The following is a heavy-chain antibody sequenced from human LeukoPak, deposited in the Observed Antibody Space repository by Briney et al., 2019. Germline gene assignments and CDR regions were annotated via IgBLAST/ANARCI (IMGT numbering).Heavy chain of an antibody. J-gene: IGHJ4*02. V-gene: IGHV1-18*01. CDR1: GYTFTSYG. D-gene: IGHD3-22*01. CDR3: ARDGGSGYYDSSGPAGGDY. CDR2: ISAYNGNT. Sequence: ASVKVSCKASGYTFTSYGISWVRQAPGQGLEWMGWISAYNGNTNYAQKLQGRVTMTTDTSTSTAYMELRSLRSDDTAVYYCARDGGSGYYDSSGPAGGDYWGQGTLVTVSS.